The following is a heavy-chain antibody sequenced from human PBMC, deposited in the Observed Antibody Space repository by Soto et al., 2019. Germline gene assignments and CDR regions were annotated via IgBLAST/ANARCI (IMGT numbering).Heavy chain of an antibody. CDR3: ARSYYLADAFDV. Sequence: ASVKVSCKASGYRFSDYGFNWLRQAPGQGLEWMGWISAFNGNTETAQGLQDRVTMTTDSSTTTAHMDLTNLTTDDAAIYYCARSYYLADAFDVWGQGTMVTVSS. V-gene: IGHV1-18*01. CDR2: ISAFNGNT. CDR1: GYRFSDYG. J-gene: IGHJ3*01. D-gene: IGHD3-16*01.